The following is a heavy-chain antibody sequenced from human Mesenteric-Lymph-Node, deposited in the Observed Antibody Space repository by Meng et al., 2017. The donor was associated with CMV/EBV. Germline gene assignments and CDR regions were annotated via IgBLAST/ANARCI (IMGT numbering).Heavy chain of an antibody. CDR1: GYTFTSYG. CDR2: ISAYNGNT. V-gene: IGHV1-18*01. J-gene: IGHJ6*02. Sequence: ASVKVSCKASGYTFTSYGISWVRQAPGQGLEWMGWISAYNGNTNYAQKLQGRVTMTTDTSTSTAYMELRSLRSDDTAVYYCARLPSGSGLGYYYYGMDVWGQGTTVTVSS. CDR3: ARLPSGSGLGYYYYGMDV. D-gene: IGHD2-21*01.